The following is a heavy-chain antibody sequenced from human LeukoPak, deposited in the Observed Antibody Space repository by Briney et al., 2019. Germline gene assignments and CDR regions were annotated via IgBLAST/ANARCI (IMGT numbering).Heavy chain of an antibody. CDR3: AKRRYFDYYIDS. CDR2: ISSSGANT. CDR1: GFTFSSFA. J-gene: IGHJ4*02. V-gene: IGHV3-23*01. D-gene: IGHD3-9*01. Sequence: GGSLRLSCVVSGFTFSSFAMSWVRQAPGEGLEWVSDISSSGANTFYAGSVKGRFSISRDKSKKTLYLQMNSLRVEDTAIYYCAKRRYFDYYIDSWGQGTLVTVSS.